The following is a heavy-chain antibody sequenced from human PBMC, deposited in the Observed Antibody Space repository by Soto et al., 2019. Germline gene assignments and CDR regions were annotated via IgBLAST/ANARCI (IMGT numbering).Heavy chain of an antibody. CDR1: GGSISSSSYY. CDR3: ARLTYYYDSSGYYLIDY. CDR2: IYYSGST. D-gene: IGHD3-22*01. Sequence: QLQLQESGPGLVKPSETLSLTCTVSGGSISSSSYYWGWIRQPPGKGLEWIGSIYYSGSTYYNPSLKSRVTISVDTSKNQFSLKLSSVTAADTAVYYCARLTYYYDSSGYYLIDYWGQGTLVTVSS. J-gene: IGHJ4*02. V-gene: IGHV4-39*01.